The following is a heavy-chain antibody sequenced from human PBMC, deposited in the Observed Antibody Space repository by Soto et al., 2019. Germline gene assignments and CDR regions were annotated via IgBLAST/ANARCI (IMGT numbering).Heavy chain of an antibody. J-gene: IGHJ4*02. V-gene: IGHV1-18*01. CDR3: ARGRYGDY. Sequence: QVHLVQSGAEVKKPGASVKVSCKGSGYAFTTYGITWVRQAPGQGLEWMGWISAHNGNTNCAQKLQGRVTVTRDTSTSTAYMERRSLRSDDTAVYYCARGRYGDYWGQGALVTVSS. CDR2: ISAHNGNT. D-gene: IGHD1-1*01. CDR1: GYAFTTYG.